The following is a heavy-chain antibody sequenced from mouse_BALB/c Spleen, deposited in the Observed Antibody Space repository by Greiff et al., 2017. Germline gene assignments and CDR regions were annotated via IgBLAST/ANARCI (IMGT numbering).Heavy chain of an antibody. J-gene: IGHJ2*01. V-gene: IGHV14-4*02. Sequence: EVQLVESGAELVRSGASVKLSCTASGFNIKDYYMHWVKQRPEQGLEWIGWIDPENGDTEYAPKFQGKATMTADTSSNTAYLQLSSLTSEDTAVYYCNNYYGSSRLDYWGQGTTLTVSS. D-gene: IGHD1-1*01. CDR3: NNYYGSSRLDY. CDR1: GFNIKDYY. CDR2: IDPENGDT.